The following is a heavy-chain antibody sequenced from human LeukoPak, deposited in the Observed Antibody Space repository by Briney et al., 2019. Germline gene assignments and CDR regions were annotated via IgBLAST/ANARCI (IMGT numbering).Heavy chain of an antibody. CDR3: ATGITGTTLDY. CDR1: GSPPTKLS. D-gene: IGHD1-7*01. Sequence: APVKGSSKVSGSPPTKLSINWVGRAPAKRVVWMGGFDPEDGETIYSQKFQGRVTMTEDTSTDTAYMELSSLRSEDTAVYYCATGITGTTLDYWGQGTLVTVSS. J-gene: IGHJ4*02. CDR2: FDPEDGET. V-gene: IGHV1-24*01.